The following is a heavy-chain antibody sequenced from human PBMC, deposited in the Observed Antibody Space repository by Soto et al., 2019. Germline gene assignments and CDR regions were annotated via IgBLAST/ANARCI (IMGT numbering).Heavy chain of an antibody. V-gene: IGHV3-21*01. J-gene: IGHJ6*02. CDR3: AREGEVGYCTNGVCYIGTYYYYYGMDV. CDR1: FSSYS. Sequence: FSSYSMNWVRQAPGKGLEWVSSISSSSSYIYYADSVKGRFTISRDNAKNSLYLQMNSLRAEDTAVYYCAREGEVGYCTNGVCYIGTYYYYYGMDVWGQGTTVTVSS. D-gene: IGHD2-8*01. CDR2: ISSSSSYI.